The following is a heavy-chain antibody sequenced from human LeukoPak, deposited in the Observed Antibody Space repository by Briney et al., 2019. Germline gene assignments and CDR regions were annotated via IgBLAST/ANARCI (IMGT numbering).Heavy chain of an antibody. CDR3: TTHTGRDSDDAFDI. Sequence: PGGSLRLSCAASEFTFSNAWMSWIRQAPGKGLEWVGRIKTKTDGGTTDFAAPVKGRFTLSRDDSKNTLYLQMNSLKTEDTAVYYCTTHTGRDSDDAFDIWGQGTMVTVSS. D-gene: IGHD1-26*01. V-gene: IGHV3-15*01. J-gene: IGHJ3*02. CDR2: IKTKTDGGTT. CDR1: EFTFSNAW.